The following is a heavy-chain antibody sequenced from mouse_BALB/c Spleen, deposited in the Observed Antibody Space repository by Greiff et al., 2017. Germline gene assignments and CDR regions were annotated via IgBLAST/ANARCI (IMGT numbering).Heavy chain of an antibody. Sequence: VKLVESGPGLVAPSQSLSITCTVSGFSLTSYGVHWVRQPPGKGLEWLGVIWAGGSTNYNSALMSRLSISKDNSKSQVFLKMNSLQTDDTAMYYCAREGYGSSPHAMDYWGQGTSVTVSS. J-gene: IGHJ4*01. CDR3: AREGYGSSPHAMDY. CDR1: GFSLTSYG. D-gene: IGHD1-1*01. CDR2: IWAGGST. V-gene: IGHV2-9*02.